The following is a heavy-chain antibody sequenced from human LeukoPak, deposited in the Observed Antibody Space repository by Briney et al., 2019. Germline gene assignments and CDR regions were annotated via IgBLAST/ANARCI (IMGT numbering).Heavy chain of an antibody. J-gene: IGHJ6*02. Sequence: TLSLTCTVSGGSVSSGSYYWSWIRQHPGKGLEWIGYIFYSGSTYYNPSLKSRVTISVDTSNNQFSLKLSSVTAADTAVYYCARDIYRQYSSGWYVWGQGTTVTVSS. CDR2: IFYSGST. CDR1: GGSVSSGSYY. CDR3: ARDIYRQYSSGWYV. D-gene: IGHD6-19*01. V-gene: IGHV4-31*03.